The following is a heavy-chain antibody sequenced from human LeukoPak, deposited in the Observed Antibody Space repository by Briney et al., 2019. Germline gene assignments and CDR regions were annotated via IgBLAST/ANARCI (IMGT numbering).Heavy chain of an antibody. CDR2: VHLDGRT. J-gene: IGHJ3*02. CDR3: PRAAARPITRAFDI. CDR1: GGSVTSTNW. V-gene: IGHV4-4*02. D-gene: IGHD6-6*01. Sequence: SETLSLTCDVSGGSVTSTNWWTWVRQPPGKGLEWIGEVHLDGRTNYNPSLKSRVTMSVDTSKNQFSLKLSSVTAADTAVYYCPRAAARPITRAFDIWGQGTMVTVSS.